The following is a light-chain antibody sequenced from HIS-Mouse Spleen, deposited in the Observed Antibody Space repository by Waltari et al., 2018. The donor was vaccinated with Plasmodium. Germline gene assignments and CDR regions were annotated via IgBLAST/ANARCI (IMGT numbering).Light chain of an antibody. J-gene: IGLJ1*01. CDR3: QAWDSSTDYV. V-gene: IGLV3-1*01. Sequence: SYELTQPPSVSVSPGQTASITCSGDKLGDKYACWYQQKPGQSPVLVNYQDSKRPSGIPERFSGSNSGNTATLTISGTQAMDEADYYCQAWDSSTDYVFGTGTKVTVL. CDR2: QDS. CDR1: KLGDKY.